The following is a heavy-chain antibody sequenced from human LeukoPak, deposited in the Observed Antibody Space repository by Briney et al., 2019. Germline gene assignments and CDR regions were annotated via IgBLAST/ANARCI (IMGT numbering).Heavy chain of an antibody. Sequence: PSESLSLTCAASGGSFSGYYWSWFRQPPGKGLEWMGEINHSGSTNYNPCLKTRVSISVDTYNNQFYLKVSSVTAADTAVYDCARGGGGRTSMIDYYWGQGTLVTVSS. J-gene: IGHJ4*02. V-gene: IGHV4-34*01. D-gene: IGHD3-16*01. CDR3: ARGGGGRTSMIDYY. CDR2: INHSGST. CDR1: GGSFSGYY.